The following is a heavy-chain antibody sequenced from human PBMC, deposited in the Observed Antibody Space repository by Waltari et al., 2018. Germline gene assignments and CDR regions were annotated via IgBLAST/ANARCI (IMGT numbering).Heavy chain of an antibody. CDR3: ASARYSGTYYNDY. CDR2: INSDGSST. Sequence: EVQLVESGGGLVQPGGSLSLSCAAYGFTFSSFWMHWVRQAPGKGLVWVSRINSDGSSTSYADSVKGRFTISRDNAKNTLYLQMNSLRAEDTAVYYCASARYSGTYYNDYWGQGMLVTVSP. J-gene: IGHJ4*02. V-gene: IGHV3-74*01. D-gene: IGHD1-26*01. CDR1: GFTFSSFW.